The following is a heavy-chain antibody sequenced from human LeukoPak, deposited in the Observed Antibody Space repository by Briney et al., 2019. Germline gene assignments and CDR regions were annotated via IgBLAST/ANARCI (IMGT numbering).Heavy chain of an antibody. CDR2: ISGSGGST. D-gene: IGHD3-22*01. CDR3: AKEDYDSSGKYYFDY. V-gene: IGHV3-23*01. J-gene: IGHJ4*02. CDR1: GFTFSSYG. Sequence: GGTLRLSCAASGFTFSSYGMSWVRQAPGKGLEWVSAISGSGGSTYYADSVKGRFAISRDNSKNTLYLQMNSLRAEDTAVYYCAKEDYDSSGKYYFDYWGQGTLVTVSS.